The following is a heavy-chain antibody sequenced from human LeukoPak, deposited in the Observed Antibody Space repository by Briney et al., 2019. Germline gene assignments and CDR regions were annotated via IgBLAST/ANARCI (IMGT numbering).Heavy chain of an antibody. CDR2: MSYDGST. D-gene: IGHD6-6*01. J-gene: IGHJ5*01. CDR3: GRASIAGVGNETRSYWFDS. CDR1: GYSIGTGCF. V-gene: IGHV4-38-2*01. Sequence: SWSLSLTCGVSGYSIGTGCFWAWLRQPPGKGLEWVGSMSYDGSTQYNPSLQSRVTISGDTSKNKFSLKLSSVAAADTAVYHCGRASIAGVGNETRSYWFDSWGQGTLVMVSS.